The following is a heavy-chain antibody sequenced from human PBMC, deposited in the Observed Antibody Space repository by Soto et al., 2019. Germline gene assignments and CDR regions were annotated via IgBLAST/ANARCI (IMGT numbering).Heavy chain of an antibody. CDR1: GYTFTSYG. V-gene: IGHV1-18*04. D-gene: IGHD6-6*01. CDR2: ISAYNGDT. CDR3: ARDQKYSTSGLYWFDL. Sequence: VQLVQSGAEVKKPGASVKVSCKASGYTFTSYGITWVRQAPGQGLEWMGWISAYNGDTNYAQKVQGRVTMTTDTSTSTVYMELKSLKSDDTAVYFCARDQKYSTSGLYWFDLWGQGTLVTVSS. J-gene: IGHJ5*02.